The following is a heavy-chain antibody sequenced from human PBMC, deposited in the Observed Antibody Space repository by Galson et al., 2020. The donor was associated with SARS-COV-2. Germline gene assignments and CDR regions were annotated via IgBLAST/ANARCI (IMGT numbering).Heavy chain of an antibody. CDR3: ALWGSDAGDS. CDR1: GDSISSGGYH. CDR2: IYYSGST. V-gene: IGHV4-31*03. Sequence: ASETLSLTCTVFGDSISSGGYHWSCIRQHPGKGVEWIGYIYYSGSTNYNPSLRSRVSMSVDTSKNQFSLKLSSVTAADTAVYYCALWGSDAGDSWGQGTMGTVCS. D-gene: IGHD3-16*01. J-gene: IGHJ3*02.